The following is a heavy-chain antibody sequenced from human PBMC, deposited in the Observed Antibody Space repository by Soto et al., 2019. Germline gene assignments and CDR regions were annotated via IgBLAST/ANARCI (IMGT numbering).Heavy chain of an antibody. D-gene: IGHD6-19*01. V-gene: IGHV3-30*18. Sequence: PGGSLRLSCAASGFTFSSYGMHWVRQAPGNGLEWVAVISYDGRNRYYADAVKGRFTISRDNSKNTLYLQMSSLRAEDTAVYYCVKDGSSGWPYFYDMDVWGQGTTVTVSS. J-gene: IGHJ6*02. CDR3: VKDGSSGWPYFYDMDV. CDR1: GFTFSSYG. CDR2: ISYDGRNR.